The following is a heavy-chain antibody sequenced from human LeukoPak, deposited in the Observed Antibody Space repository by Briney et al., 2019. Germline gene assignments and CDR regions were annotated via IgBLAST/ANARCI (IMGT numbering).Heavy chain of an antibody. V-gene: IGHV4-39*07. J-gene: IGHJ4*02. D-gene: IGHD6-19*01. CDR2: IYYSGST. CDR3: ARDAIAVAGTWDY. CDR1: GGSISSSSYY. Sequence: PSETLSLTCTASGGSISSSSYYWGWIRQPPGKGLEWIGSIYYSGSTYYNPSLKSRVTISVDTSKNQFSLKLSSVTAADTAVYYCARDAIAVAGTWDYWGQGTLVTVSS.